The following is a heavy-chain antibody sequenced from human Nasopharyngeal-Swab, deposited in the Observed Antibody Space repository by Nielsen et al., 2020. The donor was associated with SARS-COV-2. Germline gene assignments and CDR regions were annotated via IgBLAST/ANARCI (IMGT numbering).Heavy chain of an antibody. CDR3: ARDKGIAVHDAFEI. V-gene: IGHV1-69*13. CDR2: IIPIFGTA. D-gene: IGHD6-19*01. CDR1: GGTFSSYA. Sequence: SVKVSCKASGGTFSSYAISWVRQAPGQGLEWMGGIIPIFGTANYAQKFQGRVTITADESTSTAYMELSSLRSEDTAVYYCARDKGIAVHDAFEIWGQGTMVTVSS. J-gene: IGHJ3*02.